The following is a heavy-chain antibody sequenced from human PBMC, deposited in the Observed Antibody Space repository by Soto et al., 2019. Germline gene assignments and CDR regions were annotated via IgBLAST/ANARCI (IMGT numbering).Heavy chain of an antibody. CDR2: IKQDGSEK. CDR1: GFTFSSYW. CDR3: ASLHLGELSLGLGAFDI. V-gene: IGHV3-7*01. D-gene: IGHD3-16*02. Sequence: GGSLRLSCAASGFTFSSYWMSWVRQAPGKGLEWVANIKQDGSEKYYVDSVKGRFTISRDNAKNSLYLQMNSLRAEDTAVYYCASLHLGELSLGLGAFDIWGQGTMVTVSS. J-gene: IGHJ3*02.